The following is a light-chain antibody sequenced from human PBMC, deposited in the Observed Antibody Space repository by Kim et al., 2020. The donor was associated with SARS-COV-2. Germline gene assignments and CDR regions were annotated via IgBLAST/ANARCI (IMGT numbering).Light chain of an antibody. V-gene: IGKV1-33*01. Sequence: LSASVGDRVTLPCQASQDISNYLNWYQQKPGKAPKLLIYDASNLETGVPSRFSGSGSGTDFTFTISSLQPEDIATYYCQQYDNLLTFGGGTKLEI. CDR2: DAS. CDR1: QDISNY. CDR3: QQYDNLLT. J-gene: IGKJ4*01.